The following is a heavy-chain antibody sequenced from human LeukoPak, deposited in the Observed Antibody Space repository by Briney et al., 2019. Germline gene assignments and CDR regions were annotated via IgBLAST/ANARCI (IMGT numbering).Heavy chain of an antibody. CDR1: GFTVSSNP. J-gene: IGHJ4*02. Sequence: PGGSLRLSCAASGFTVSSNPMSWVRQAPGKGLEWVSVIYSGGTTYYADSVKGRFTISRDNSKNTLYLQMNSLRAEDTAVYYCARLLWFGEPQFDYWGQGTLVTVSS. CDR3: ARLLWFGEPQFDY. V-gene: IGHV3-53*01. D-gene: IGHD3-10*01. CDR2: IYSGGTT.